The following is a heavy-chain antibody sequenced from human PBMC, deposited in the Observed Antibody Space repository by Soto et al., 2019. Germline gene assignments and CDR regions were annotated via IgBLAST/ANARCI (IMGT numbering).Heavy chain of an antibody. D-gene: IGHD2-21*02. CDR1: GGTFSSYA. Sequence: QVQLVQSGAEVKKPGSSVKVSCKASGGTFSSYAISWVRQAPGQGLEWMGGIIPIFGTANYAQKFQGRVTITADESTSTVYMELSSLRSEDTAVYYCARSGTVVTLVWLWDGWYFDLWGRGTLVTVSS. CDR2: IIPIFGTA. CDR3: ARSGTVVTLVWLWDGWYFDL. J-gene: IGHJ2*01. V-gene: IGHV1-69*12.